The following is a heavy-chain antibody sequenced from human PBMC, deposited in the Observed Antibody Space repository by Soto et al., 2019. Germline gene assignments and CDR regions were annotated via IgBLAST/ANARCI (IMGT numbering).Heavy chain of an antibody. D-gene: IGHD3-16*01. J-gene: IGHJ4*02. CDR3: AKDYRHWGYYFDY. V-gene: IGHV3-23*01. CDR1: GFIFNSYA. Sequence: PGGSLRLSCAASGFIFNSYAMSWVRQAPGKGLEWVSTLTSTGGTYYADSVKGRFPISRDNSKNTLYLQMNSLRAEDTAVYYCAKDYRHWGYYFDYWGQGTLVTVSS. CDR2: LTSTGGT.